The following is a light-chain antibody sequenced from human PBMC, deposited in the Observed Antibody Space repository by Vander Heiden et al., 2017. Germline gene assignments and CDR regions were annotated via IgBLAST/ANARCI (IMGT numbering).Light chain of an antibody. J-gene: IGKJ4*01. CDR2: DAS. CDR3: QQFNSYTDT. Sequence: IKLSQSPPSLSASVGDRVTITCRASQGISSALAWYQQKPGKAPKLLIYDASSLESGVPSRFSGSGSGTDFTLTISSLQPEDFATYYCQQFNSYTDTFGGGTKVEIK. V-gene: IGKV1-13*02. CDR1: QGISSA.